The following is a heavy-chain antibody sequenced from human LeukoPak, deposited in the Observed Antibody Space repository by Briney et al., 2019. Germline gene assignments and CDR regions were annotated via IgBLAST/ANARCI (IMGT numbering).Heavy chain of an antibody. V-gene: IGHV1-69*06. Sequence: GASVKVSCKASGGTFSSYAISWVRQAPGQGLEWMGGIIPIFGTANYAQKFQGRVTITADKSTSTAYMELSSLRSEDTAVYYCARGGRHYYGSGSYLFDYWGQGTLVTVSS. CDR1: GGTFSSYA. J-gene: IGHJ4*02. D-gene: IGHD3-10*01. CDR3: ARGGRHYYGSGSYLFDY. CDR2: IIPIFGTA.